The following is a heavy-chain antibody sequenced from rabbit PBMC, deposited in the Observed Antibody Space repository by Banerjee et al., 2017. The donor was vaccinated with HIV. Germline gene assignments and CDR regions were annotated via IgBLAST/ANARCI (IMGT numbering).Heavy chain of an antibody. CDR1: VLTISSYYY. CDR2: INTISGDT. CDR3: ARGGAGYAGYGYANL. D-gene: IGHD6-1*01. J-gene: IGHJ4*01. Sequence: QEQLVESGGVLVQPEGFLTLTCTSSVLTISSYYYMCWVRQAPGKGVEWISCINTISGDTVYETWARARFPITKATWSTVTLTMNSLTAADAATYFCARGGAGYAGYGYANLWGQGTLVTVS. V-gene: IGHV1S45*01.